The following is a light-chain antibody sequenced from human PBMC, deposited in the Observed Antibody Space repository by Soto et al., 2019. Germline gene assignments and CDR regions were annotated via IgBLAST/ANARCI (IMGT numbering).Light chain of an antibody. CDR2: SAS. CDR1: QALSNY. CDR3: QQLSRYPLT. V-gene: IGKV1-9*01. Sequence: DIQLTQSPSVLSASVGDTVTITCRASQALSNYLAWYQQKPGKAPDLLIYSASTLQSGVPSRFSGSGSETEFSLTIRALQPEDFATYYCQQLSRYPLTFGGGTKGDIK. J-gene: IGKJ4*01.